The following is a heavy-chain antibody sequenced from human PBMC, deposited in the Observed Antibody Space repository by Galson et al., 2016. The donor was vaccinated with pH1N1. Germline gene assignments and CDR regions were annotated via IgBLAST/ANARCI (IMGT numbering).Heavy chain of an antibody. J-gene: IGHJ4*02. Sequence: SETLSLTCTVSGGSMSSYYWSWIRQPPGKGLEWIGYIYYRGSTNYNPSLKSRVTISVDTSKNQFSLKLSSVTAADTAVYYCTRSPRGEWELGFGYWGQGTLVTVSS. CDR1: GGSMSSYY. CDR2: IYYRGST. D-gene: IGHD1-26*01. CDR3: TRSPRGEWELGFGY. V-gene: IGHV4-59*08.